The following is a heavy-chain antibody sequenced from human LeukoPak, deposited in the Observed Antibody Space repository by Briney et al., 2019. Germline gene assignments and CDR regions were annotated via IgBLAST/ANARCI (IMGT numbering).Heavy chain of an antibody. J-gene: IGHJ4*02. CDR1: GYTFSSYG. CDR3: ARDQYDSVWGSHRPYFDY. CDR2: IAIYNGDS. V-gene: IGHV1-18*01. D-gene: IGHD3-16*02. Sequence: ASVKVSCKASGYTFSSYGIGWVRQAPGQGLEWMGWIAIYNGDSKYAQKFKGRVTMTTDTSTSTAYMELRSLRSDDTAVYYCARDQYDSVWGSHRPYFDYWGQGTLVTVSS.